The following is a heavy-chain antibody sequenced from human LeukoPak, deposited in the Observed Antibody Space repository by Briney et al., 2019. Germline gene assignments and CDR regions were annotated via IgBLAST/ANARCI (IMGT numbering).Heavy chain of an antibody. CDR3: VKGGDYPDYFDY. CDR1: GFTFSSYA. V-gene: IGHV3-23*01. Sequence: GGSLRLSCAASGFTFSSYAMSWVRQAPGKGLEWVSAISGSGGSTYYADSVKGRFTISRDNAKNSLYLQMNSLRPGDTALYYCVKGGDYPDYFDYWGQGTLVTVSS. J-gene: IGHJ4*02. D-gene: IGHD2-21*02. CDR2: ISGSGGST.